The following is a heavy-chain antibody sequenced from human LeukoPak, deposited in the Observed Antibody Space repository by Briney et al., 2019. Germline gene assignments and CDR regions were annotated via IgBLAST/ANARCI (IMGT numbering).Heavy chain of an antibody. CDR2: ISYDGSNK. J-gene: IGHJ4*02. V-gene: IGHV3-30-3*01. CDR1: GITFSNFA. D-gene: IGHD4-23*01. CDR3: ARKTVVGSYFDY. Sequence: PGRSLRLSCAASGITFSNFAMHWVRQAPGKGLEWVAVISYDGSNKYYADPVKGRFTISRDNSKNTLYLQMNSLRAEDTAVYYCARKTVVGSYFDYWGQGTPVTVSS.